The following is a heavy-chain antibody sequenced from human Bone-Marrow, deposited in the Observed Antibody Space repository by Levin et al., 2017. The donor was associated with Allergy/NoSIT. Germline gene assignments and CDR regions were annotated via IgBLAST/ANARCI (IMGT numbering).Heavy chain of an antibody. CDR1: GFTFSDYY. D-gene: IGHD3-16*02. Sequence: SCKASGFTFSDYYMSWIRQAPGKGLEWVSYISSSSSYTNYADSVKGRFTISRDNAKNSLYLQMNSLRAEDTAVYYCARAGRNMITFGGVIVMAPYFDYWGQGTLVTVSS. V-gene: IGHV3-11*06. CDR3: ARAGRNMITFGGVIVMAPYFDY. J-gene: IGHJ4*02. CDR2: ISSSSSYT.